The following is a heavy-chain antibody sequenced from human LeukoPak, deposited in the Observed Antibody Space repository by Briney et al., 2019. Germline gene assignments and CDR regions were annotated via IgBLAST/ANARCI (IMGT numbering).Heavy chain of an antibody. CDR2: ISWNSYNI. Sequence: PGRSLRLSCAASGFTFDDYAMHWVRQAPGKGLEWVSGISWNSYNIGYADSVKGRFTISRDNARNSLYLQMNSLRAEDTAVYYCARGRFSYDNTGYSSFYYWGQGTLVTVSS. D-gene: IGHD3-22*01. V-gene: IGHV3-9*01. J-gene: IGHJ4*02. CDR1: GFTFDDYA. CDR3: ARGRFSYDNTGYSSFYY.